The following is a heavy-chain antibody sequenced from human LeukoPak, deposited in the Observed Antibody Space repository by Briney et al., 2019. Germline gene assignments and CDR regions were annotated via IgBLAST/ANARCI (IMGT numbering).Heavy chain of an antibody. CDR1: GFTFSLYW. Sequence: GGSLRLSCAASGFTFSLYWMTWVRQAPGKGLEWVSSISSSSSYIYYADSVKGRFTISRDNAKNSLYLQMNSLRAEDTAVYYCARDSYSYGSNFDYWGQGTLVTVSS. CDR2: ISSSSSYI. J-gene: IGHJ4*02. D-gene: IGHD5-18*01. CDR3: ARDSYSYGSNFDY. V-gene: IGHV3-21*01.